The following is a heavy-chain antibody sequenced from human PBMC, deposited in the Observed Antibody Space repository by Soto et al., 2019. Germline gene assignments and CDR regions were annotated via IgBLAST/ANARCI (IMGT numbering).Heavy chain of an antibody. CDR1: GYTFTNFY. Sequence: ASVKVSCKASGYTFTNFYIHWVRQAPGQGLEWMGIINPSGGSTTYAQKLLGRVTMTRDTSTSTVYMELSSLRSEDTAVYYCARVVERNYYYYGMDVWGQGTTVTVSS. CDR3: ARVVERNYYYYGMDV. CDR2: INPSGGST. V-gene: IGHV1-46*04. J-gene: IGHJ6*02.